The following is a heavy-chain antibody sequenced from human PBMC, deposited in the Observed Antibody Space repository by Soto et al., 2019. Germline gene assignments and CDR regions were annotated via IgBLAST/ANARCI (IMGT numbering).Heavy chain of an antibody. J-gene: IGHJ3*02. CDR2: INPNIRCT. CDR1: GYRITGYY. D-gene: IGHD3-16*02. V-gene: IGHV1-2*04. Sequence: ASVKGSCKASGYRITGYYRHWGRKEKGKGLEWIAFINPNIRCTTYPQNLQRCVTITSHTSISTAYMELSSLRSDDPAVYYCARDNLLITFGGVIVKTGAFDIWVQGTSVTVS. CDR3: ARDNLLITFGGVIVKTGAFDI.